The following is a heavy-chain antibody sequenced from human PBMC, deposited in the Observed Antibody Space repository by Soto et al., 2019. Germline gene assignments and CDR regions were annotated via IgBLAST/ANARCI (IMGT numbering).Heavy chain of an antibody. Sequence: QTLSLTCAISGDSVSVNTAAWNCIRSSPSRGLEWLGRTYYRSNWRHDYAVSVKSRITVNPDTSKNHFSLQLNSVTPDDTAVYYCARGVAGSGFDLWGQGNLVTVSS. CDR3: ARGVAGSGFDL. CDR1: GDSVSVNTAA. CDR2: TYYRSNWRH. J-gene: IGHJ4*02. V-gene: IGHV6-1*01. D-gene: IGHD6-19*01.